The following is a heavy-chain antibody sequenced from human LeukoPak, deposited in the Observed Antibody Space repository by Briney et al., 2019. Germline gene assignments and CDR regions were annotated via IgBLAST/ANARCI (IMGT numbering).Heavy chain of an antibody. D-gene: IGHD3-22*01. Sequence: GGSLRLSCAASGFTFSGSAMHWVRQASGKGLEGVGRIRSKANSYATAYAASVKGRFTISRDDSKNTAYLQMNSLKTEDTAVYYCTRLDVYYYDADVDVWGKGTTVTVSS. J-gene: IGHJ6*04. V-gene: IGHV3-73*01. CDR1: GFTFSGSA. CDR2: IRSKANSYAT. CDR3: TRLDVYYYDADVDV.